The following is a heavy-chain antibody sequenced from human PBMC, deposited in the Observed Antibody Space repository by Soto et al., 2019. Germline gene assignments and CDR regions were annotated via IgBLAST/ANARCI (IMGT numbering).Heavy chain of an antibody. CDR2: IYTSGST. J-gene: IGHJ4*02. CDR1: GGSISSYY. Sequence: PSETLSLTCTVSGGSISSYYWSWIRQPAGKGLEWIGRIYTSGSTNYNPSLKSRVTMSVDTSKNQFSLKLSSVTAADTAVYYCARDRTYYDFWSGYYTPYYFDYWGQGTLVTVSS. V-gene: IGHV4-4*07. CDR3: ARDRTYYDFWSGYYTPYYFDY. D-gene: IGHD3-3*01.